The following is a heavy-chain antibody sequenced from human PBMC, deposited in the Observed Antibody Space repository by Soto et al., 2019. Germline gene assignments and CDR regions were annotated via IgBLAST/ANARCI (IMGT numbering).Heavy chain of an antibody. Sequence: SETLSLTCTVSGGSISSSSYYWGWIRQLPGKGLEWIGSIFYSGSTYYNPSPRSRVTIYIDSSKNQFSLKLSSVTAADTAVYYCARHLVVAATTYNWFALWGQGTLVTVSS. J-gene: IGHJ5*02. CDR3: ARHLVVAATTYNWFAL. V-gene: IGHV4-39*01. CDR2: IFYSGST. CDR1: GGSISSSSYY. D-gene: IGHD2-15*01.